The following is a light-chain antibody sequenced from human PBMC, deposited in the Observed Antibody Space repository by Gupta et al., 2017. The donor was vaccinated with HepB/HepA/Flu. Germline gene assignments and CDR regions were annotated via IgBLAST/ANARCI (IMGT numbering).Light chain of an antibody. Sequence: SALTQPRPVWGSRRQPVTISCNGTSSDVDGYKSVSWYQQHPGKALILLIYDVSTRPSGVPDRFSGSKTTDAASLTISELQAEDESYYYCCSYDFKYVLFGGGTRLTVL. CDR3: CSYDFKYVL. J-gene: IGLJ2*01. CDR2: DVS. CDR1: SSDVDGYKS. V-gene: IGLV2-11*01.